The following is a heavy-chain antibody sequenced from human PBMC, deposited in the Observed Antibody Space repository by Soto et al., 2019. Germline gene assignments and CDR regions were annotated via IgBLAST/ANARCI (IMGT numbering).Heavy chain of an antibody. Sequence: GGSLRLSCVASGFTFSSYGMHWVRQAPGKGLEWVAVISYDGSNKYYADSVKGRFTISRDNSKNTLYLQMNSLRAEDTAVYYCAKDSSRYVLFYYYGMDVWGQGTTVTVSS. CDR3: AKDSSRYVLFYYYGMDV. J-gene: IGHJ6*02. V-gene: IGHV3-30*18. CDR1: GFTFSSYG. D-gene: IGHD3-16*01. CDR2: ISYDGSNK.